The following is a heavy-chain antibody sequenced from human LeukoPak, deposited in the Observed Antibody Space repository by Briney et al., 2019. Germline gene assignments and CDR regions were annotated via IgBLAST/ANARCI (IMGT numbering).Heavy chain of an antibody. J-gene: IGHJ3*02. CDR2: INPSGGST. V-gene: IGHV1-46*01. Sequence: ASVKVSCKASGYTFTSYYMHWVRQAPGQGLEWMGIINPSGGSTSYAQKFQGRVTMTRDTSTSTVYMELSSLRSEDTAVYYCARGSRGYYYDRGALDIWGQGTMVTVSS. CDR3: ARGSRGYYYDRGALDI. D-gene: IGHD3-22*01. CDR1: GYTFTSYY.